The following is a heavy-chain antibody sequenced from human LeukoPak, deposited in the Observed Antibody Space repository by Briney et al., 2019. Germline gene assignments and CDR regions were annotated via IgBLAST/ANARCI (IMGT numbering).Heavy chain of an antibody. Sequence: SVKVSCKASGGTFSSYAISWVRQAPGQGLEWMGGIIPIFGTANYAQKFQGRVTITADKSTSTAYMELSSLRSEDTAVYYCARDAATVTTLSYYYYMDVWGKGTTVTVSS. CDR2: IIPIFGTA. CDR3: ARDAATVTTLSYYYYMDV. CDR1: GGTFSSYA. D-gene: IGHD4-17*01. V-gene: IGHV1-69*06. J-gene: IGHJ6*03.